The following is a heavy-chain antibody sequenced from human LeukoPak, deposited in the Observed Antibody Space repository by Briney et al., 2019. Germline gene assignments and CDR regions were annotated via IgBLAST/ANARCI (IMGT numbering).Heavy chain of an antibody. CDR1: GGSISSYY. J-gene: IGHJ5*02. Sequence: SETLSLTCTVSGGSISSYYWSWIRQPPGKGLEWIGYTYYSGSTNYNPSLKSRVTISVDTSKNQFSLKLSSVTAADTAVYYCARVSCSSTSCYRFDPWGQGTLVTVSS. CDR2: TYYSGST. CDR3: ARVSCSSTSCYRFDP. D-gene: IGHD2-2*02. V-gene: IGHV4-59*12.